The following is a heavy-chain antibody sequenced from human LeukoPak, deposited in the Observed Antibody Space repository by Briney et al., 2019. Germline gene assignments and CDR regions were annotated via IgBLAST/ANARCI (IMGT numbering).Heavy chain of an antibody. CDR2: ISGSGGST. CDR1: GFTFSSYA. D-gene: IGHD4-17*01. V-gene: IGHV3-23*01. J-gene: IGHJ4*02. CDR3: AKDSDGDYVSRYFDY. Sequence: GGSLILSCAASGFTFSSYAMSWVRQAPGKGLEWVSAISGSGGSTYYADSVKGRFTISRDNSKNTLYLQMNSLRAEDTAVYYCAKDSDGDYVSRYFDYWGQGTLVTVSS.